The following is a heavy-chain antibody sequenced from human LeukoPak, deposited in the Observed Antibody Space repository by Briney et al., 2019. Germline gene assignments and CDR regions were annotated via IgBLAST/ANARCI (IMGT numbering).Heavy chain of an antibody. CDR1: GYIFSSYA. CDR2: INAGNGDT. V-gene: IGHV1-3*01. Sequence: ASVTVSCTASGYIFSSYAMHWVRQAPGQRPEWMGWINAGNGDTKYSQKFQGRVTITRDTSTSTAYMELSSLRSEDTAVYYCAGATIFGVVIRSSDAFDIWGQGTMVTVSS. D-gene: IGHD3-3*01. CDR3: AGATIFGVVIRSSDAFDI. J-gene: IGHJ3*02.